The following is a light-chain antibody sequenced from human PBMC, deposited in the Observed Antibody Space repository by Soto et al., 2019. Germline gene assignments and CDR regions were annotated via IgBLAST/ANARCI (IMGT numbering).Light chain of an antibody. CDR2: DVS. J-gene: IGLJ2*01. Sequence: QSVLTQPASVSGSPGQSTTISCTGTSSDVGAYNHISWYQQHPGKAPKLLIYDVSNRPSGLSNRFSGSKSGNTASLTIAGLQADDEADYYCSSHASGSTLIFGGGTQLTVL. CDR1: SSDVGAYNH. CDR3: SSHASGSTLI. V-gene: IGLV2-14*03.